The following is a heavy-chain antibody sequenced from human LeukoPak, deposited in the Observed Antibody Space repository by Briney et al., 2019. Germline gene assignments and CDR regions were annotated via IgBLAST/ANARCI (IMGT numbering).Heavy chain of an antibody. D-gene: IGHD3-22*01. Sequence: SETLSLTCTVSGGSISSGSYYWRWIRQPAGKGLEWIGRIYTSGSTNYNPSLKSRVTISVDTSKNQFSLKLSSVTAADTAVYYCARDLPSPYYYDSSGYGGSFDYWGQGTLVTVSS. CDR3: ARDLPSPYYYDSSGYGGSFDY. V-gene: IGHV4-61*02. CDR2: IYTSGST. J-gene: IGHJ4*02. CDR1: GGSISSGSYY.